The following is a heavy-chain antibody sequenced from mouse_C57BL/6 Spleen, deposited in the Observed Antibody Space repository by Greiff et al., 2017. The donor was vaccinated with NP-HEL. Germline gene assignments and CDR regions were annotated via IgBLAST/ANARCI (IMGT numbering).Heavy chain of an antibody. D-gene: IGHD2-4*01. Sequence: EVQLQQSGAELVRPGASVKLSCTASGFNIKDDYMHWVKQRPEQGLEWIGWIDPENGDTEYASKFQGKATITADTSSNTTYLQLSSLTSEDTAVYYCTAWGLRREPRFAYWGQGTLVTVSA. V-gene: IGHV14-4*01. CDR1: GFNIKDDY. CDR3: TAWGLRREPRFAY. CDR2: IDPENGDT. J-gene: IGHJ3*01.